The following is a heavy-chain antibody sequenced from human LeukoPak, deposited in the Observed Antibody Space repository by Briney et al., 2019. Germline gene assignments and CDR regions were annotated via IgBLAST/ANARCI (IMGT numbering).Heavy chain of an antibody. CDR2: INPNSGGT. J-gene: IGHJ4*02. CDR1: GYTFTGYY. CDR3: ARLYIAAAGTIDY. Sequence: ASVKVSCKASGYTFTGYYMHWVRQAPGQGLEWMGWINPNSGGTNYAQKFQGRVTMTRDTSISTAYMELSRLRSDDTAVYYCARLYIAAAGTIDYRGQGTLVTVSS. V-gene: IGHV1-2*02. D-gene: IGHD6-13*01.